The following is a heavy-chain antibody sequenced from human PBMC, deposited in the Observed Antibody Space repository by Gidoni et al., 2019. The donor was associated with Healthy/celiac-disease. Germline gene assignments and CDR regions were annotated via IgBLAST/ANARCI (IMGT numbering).Heavy chain of an antibody. Sequence: GMHWVRQAPGKGLEWVAVISYDGSNKYYADSVKGRFTISRDNSKNTLYLQMNSLRAEDTAVYYCAKDWGELTDMIVFYFDYWGQGTLVTVSS. V-gene: IGHV3-30*18. CDR2: ISYDGSNK. CDR1: G. CDR3: AKDWGELTDMIVFYFDY. D-gene: IGHD3-22*01. J-gene: IGHJ4*02.